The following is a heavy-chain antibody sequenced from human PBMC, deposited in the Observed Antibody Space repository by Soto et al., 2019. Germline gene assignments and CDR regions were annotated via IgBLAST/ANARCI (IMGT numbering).Heavy chain of an antibody. CDR2: ISYDGSNK. CDR1: GFTFSSYG. Sequence: GGSLRLSCAASGFTFSSYGMHWVRQAPGKGLEWVAVISYDGSNKYYADSVKGRFTISRDNSKNTLYLQMNSLRAEDTAVYYCAKDRVPAAYYYYYGMDVWGQGTTVTVSS. V-gene: IGHV3-30*18. CDR3: AKDRVPAAYYYYYGMDV. D-gene: IGHD2-2*01. J-gene: IGHJ6*02.